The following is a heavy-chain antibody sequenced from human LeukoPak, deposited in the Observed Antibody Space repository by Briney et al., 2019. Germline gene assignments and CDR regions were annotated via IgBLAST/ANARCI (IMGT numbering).Heavy chain of an antibody. CDR3: ARERGNLRGDPLDI. V-gene: IGHV4-4*07. Sequence: SETLSLTCSASGVSFSSYYWTWLRQPAGKGLEWIGRIYSSGNTNYNPSLESRVTMSIDTSKNQFSLKLTSVTAADTAVYYCARERGNLRGDPLDIWGQGTVVTVSS. D-gene: IGHD1-26*01. CDR2: IYSSGNT. CDR1: GVSFSSYY. J-gene: IGHJ3*02.